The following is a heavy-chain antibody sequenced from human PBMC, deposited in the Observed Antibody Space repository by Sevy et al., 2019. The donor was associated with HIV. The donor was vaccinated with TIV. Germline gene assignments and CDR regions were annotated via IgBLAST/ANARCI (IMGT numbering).Heavy chain of an antibody. CDR2: LSFGCGKI. D-gene: IGHD2-8*01. CDR3: AREGCTRPHDY. J-gene: IGHJ4*02. CDR1: GFAFYDYS. Sequence: GGSLRRSCAASGFAFYDYSMSWIRQAPGKGLEWVATLSFGCGKINYADSVKGRFTISRDNSKNSFYLQMDNLRVEDTALYYCAREGCTRPHDYWGQGTRVTVSS. V-gene: IGHV3-23*01.